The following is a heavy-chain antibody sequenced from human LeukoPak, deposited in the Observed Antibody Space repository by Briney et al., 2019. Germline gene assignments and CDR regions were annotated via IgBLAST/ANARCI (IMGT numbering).Heavy chain of an antibody. CDR1: GGSFSGYY. D-gene: IGHD3-10*01. Sequence: SETLSLTCAVYGGSFSGYYWSWIRQPPGKGLEWIGEINYSGSTNYNPSLKSRVTISVDTSKNQFSLKLSSVTAADTAVYYCARGSMVRGVTNYYYYGMDVWGQGTTVTVSS. V-gene: IGHV4-34*01. CDR3: ARGSMVRGVTNYYYYGMDV. J-gene: IGHJ6*02. CDR2: INYSGST.